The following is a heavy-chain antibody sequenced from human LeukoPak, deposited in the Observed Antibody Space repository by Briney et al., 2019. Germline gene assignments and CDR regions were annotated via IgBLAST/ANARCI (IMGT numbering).Heavy chain of an antibody. CDR3: ARDAVAAAGNPLDY. Sequence: GGSLRLSCAASGFTFSSYAMHWVRQAPGKGLGWVAVISYDGSNKYYADSVKGRFTISRDNSKNTLYLQMDSLRAEDTAVYYCARDAVAAAGNPLDYWGQGTLVTVSS. CDR2: ISYDGSNK. CDR1: GFTFSSYA. D-gene: IGHD6-13*01. V-gene: IGHV3-30-3*01. J-gene: IGHJ4*02.